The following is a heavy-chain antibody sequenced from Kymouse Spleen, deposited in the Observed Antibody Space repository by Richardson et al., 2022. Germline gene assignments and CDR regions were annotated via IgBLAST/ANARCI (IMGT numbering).Heavy chain of an antibody. V-gene: IGHV3-48*02. CDR2: ISSSSSTI. CDR3: AREGITMVRGPTDFDY. Sequence: EVQLVESGGGLVQPGGSLRLSCAASGFTFSSYSMNWVRQAPGKGLEWVSYISSSSSTIYYADSVKGRFTISRDNAKNSLYLQMNSLRDEDTAVYYCAREGITMVRGPTDFDYWGQGTLVTVSS. CDR1: GFTFSSYS. J-gene: IGHJ4*02. D-gene: IGHD3-10*01.